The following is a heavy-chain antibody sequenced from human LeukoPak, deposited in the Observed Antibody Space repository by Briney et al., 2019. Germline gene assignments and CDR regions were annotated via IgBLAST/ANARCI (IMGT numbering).Heavy chain of an antibody. V-gene: IGHV3-53*05. CDR1: GFTVSSNY. D-gene: IGHD3-3*01. J-gene: IGHJ4*02. Sequence: GGSLRLSCAASGFTVSSNYMSWVRQAPGKGLEWVSVIYSGGSTYYADSVKGRFTISRDNSKNTLYLQMNSLRSEDTAVYYCARSPGDFWSGYYHQPHFDYWGQGTLVTVSS. CDR2: IYSGGST. CDR3: ARSPGDFWSGYYHQPHFDY.